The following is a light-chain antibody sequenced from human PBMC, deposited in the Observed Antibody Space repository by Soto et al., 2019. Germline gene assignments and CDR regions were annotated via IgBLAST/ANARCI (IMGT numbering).Light chain of an antibody. V-gene: IGKV1-5*03. CDR2: KAS. J-gene: IGKJ1*01. Sequence: DLPMTQSPSTLSASVGDTVTITCRASQSISSWLAWYQQKPGKAPKLLIYKASSLERGVPSRFSGSGSGTEFTLTISSLQPDDFATYYCQQYNTYSCTFGQGTKVEVK. CDR3: QQYNTYSCT. CDR1: QSISSW.